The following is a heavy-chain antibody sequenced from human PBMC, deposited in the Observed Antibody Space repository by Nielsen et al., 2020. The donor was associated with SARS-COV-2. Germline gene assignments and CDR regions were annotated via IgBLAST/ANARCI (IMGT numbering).Heavy chain of an antibody. J-gene: IGHJ6*03. CDR2: ISGYNGDT. CDR3: ARDGSIRGSYYYYYMDV. V-gene: IGHV1-18*04. Sequence: ASVKVSCKASGYTFTNYGISWVRQAPGQGLEWMGWISGYNGDTNYAQKFRGRVTMTRDTSISTAYMELSRLRSDDTAVYYCARDGSIRGSYYYYYMDVWGKGTTVTVSS. CDR1: GYTFTNYG. D-gene: IGHD3-10*01.